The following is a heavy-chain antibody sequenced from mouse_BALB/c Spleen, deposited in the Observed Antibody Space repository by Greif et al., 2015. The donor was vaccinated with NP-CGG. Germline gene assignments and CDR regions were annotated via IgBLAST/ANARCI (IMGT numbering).Heavy chain of an antibody. CDR2: IDPANGNT. Sequence: EVKLQESGAELVKPGASVKLSCTASGFNIKDYYIHWVKQRPEQGLEWIGRIDPANGNTKYDPKLQGKATITADTSSNTAYLQLSGLTSEDTAVYYCAAYYYGSSYFVYWGQGTLVTVSA. CDR3: AAYYYGSSYFVY. CDR1: GFNIKDYY. V-gene: IGHV14-3*02. D-gene: IGHD1-1*01. J-gene: IGHJ3*01.